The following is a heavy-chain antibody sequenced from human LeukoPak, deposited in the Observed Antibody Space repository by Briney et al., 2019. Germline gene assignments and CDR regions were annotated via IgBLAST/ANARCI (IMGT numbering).Heavy chain of an antibody. D-gene: IGHD2-2*01. J-gene: IGHJ4*02. CDR3: AKGRSETPAAAANY. CDR1: GFAFNNYA. V-gene: IGHV3-23*01. CDR2: ISGGGGGT. Sequence: PGGSLRLSCVASGFAFNNYAMTWVRQAPGKGLEWASTISGGGGGTYYADSVKGRFTISRDNSNNTLYLQMNTLRAEDTAVYYCAKGRSETPAAAANYWGQGTLVTVSS.